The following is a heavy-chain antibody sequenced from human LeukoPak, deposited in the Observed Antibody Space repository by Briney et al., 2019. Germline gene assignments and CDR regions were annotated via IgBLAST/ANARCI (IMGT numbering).Heavy chain of an antibody. CDR1: GYTFTGYH. D-gene: IGHD1-14*01. V-gene: IGHV1-2*02. CDR2: INPNSGAT. Sequence: ASVKVSCKASGYTFTGYHMHWVRQAPGQGLEWMAWINPNSGATDYAQKFQGRVTMTRDTSTSTAYMELSRLRSDDTAVYYCARLDGNHFDYWGQGTLVTVSS. J-gene: IGHJ4*02. CDR3: ARLDGNHFDY.